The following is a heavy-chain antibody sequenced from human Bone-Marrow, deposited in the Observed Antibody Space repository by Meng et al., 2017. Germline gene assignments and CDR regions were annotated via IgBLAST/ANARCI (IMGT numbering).Heavy chain of an antibody. J-gene: IGHJ6*02. CDR2: IYHSGST. V-gene: IGHV4-38-2*02. D-gene: IGHD3-10*01. CDR1: GYSISSGYY. CDR3: ARDEYGSGSYCLLYYYSYGMDV. Sequence: GSLRLSCTVSGYSISSGYYWGWIRQPPGKGLEWIGSIYHSGSTYYNPSLKSRVTISVDTSKNQFSLKLSSVTAADTAVYYCARDEYGSGSYCLLYYYSYGMDVWGQGTTVTVSS.